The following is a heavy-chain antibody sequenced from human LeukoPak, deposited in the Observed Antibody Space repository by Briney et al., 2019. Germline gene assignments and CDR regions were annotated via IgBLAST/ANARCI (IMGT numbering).Heavy chain of an antibody. D-gene: IGHD6-19*01. Sequence: ASVKVSCTASGYTFTSYGISWVRQAPGQGLDWMGWSSAYNGNTNYAQKLQGRVTITTDTSTSTAYMELRSLRSDDTAVYYCAREGNGWFLDPWGQGTLVTVSS. CDR1: GYTFTSYG. V-gene: IGHV1-18*01. J-gene: IGHJ5*02. CDR2: SSAYNGNT. CDR3: AREGNGWFLDP.